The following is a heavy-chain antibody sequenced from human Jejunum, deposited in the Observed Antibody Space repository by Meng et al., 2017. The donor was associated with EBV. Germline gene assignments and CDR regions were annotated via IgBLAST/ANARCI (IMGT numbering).Heavy chain of an antibody. J-gene: IGHJ4*02. V-gene: IGHV1-46*01. CDR1: GYTFTTYL. CDR2: INTRGGTT. CDR3: ARTFGDYDAFDY. Sequence: QGQLVQSGAEVKKPGASVKVSCKAPGYTFTTYLLHWVRQPPGQGLEWMGIINTRGGTTTYAQGFQGRVTMSRDTSTGTVYMDLSGLTSEDTAMYYCARTFGDYDAFDYWGQGTLVTVSS. D-gene: IGHD4-17*01.